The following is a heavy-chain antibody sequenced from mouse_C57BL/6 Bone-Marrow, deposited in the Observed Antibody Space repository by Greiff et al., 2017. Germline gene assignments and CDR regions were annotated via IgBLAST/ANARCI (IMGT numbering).Heavy chain of an antibody. CDR1: GFSLTSYG. CDR2: IWSDGST. CDR3: ARHGGDDYDVEGYYFDY. J-gene: IGHJ2*01. V-gene: IGHV2-6-1*01. D-gene: IGHD2-4*01. Sequence: QVQLQQSGPGLVAPSQSLSITCTVSGFSLTSYGVHWVRQPPGKGLEWLVVIWSDGSTTYNSALKSRLSISKDNSKSQVFLKMNSLQTDDTAMYYCARHGGDDYDVEGYYFDYWGQGTTLTVSS.